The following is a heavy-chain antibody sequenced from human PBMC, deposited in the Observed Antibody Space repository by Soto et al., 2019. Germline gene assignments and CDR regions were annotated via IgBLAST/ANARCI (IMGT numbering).Heavy chain of an antibody. D-gene: IGHD1-20*01. J-gene: IGHJ4*02. CDR3: ARVSCITGTTCYFDY. Sequence: PSETLSLTCAVYGGSFSGYYWSWIRQPPGKGLEWIGEINHSGSTNYNPSLKSRVTISVDTSKNQFSLKLSSVTAADTAVYYCARVSCITGTTCYFDYWGQGTLVTVSS. CDR2: INHSGST. V-gene: IGHV4-34*01. CDR1: GGSFSGYY.